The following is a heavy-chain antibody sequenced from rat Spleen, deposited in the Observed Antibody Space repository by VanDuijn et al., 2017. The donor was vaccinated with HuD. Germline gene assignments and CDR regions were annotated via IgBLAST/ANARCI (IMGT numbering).Heavy chain of an antibody. CDR2: ISYEGGST. Sequence: EVQLVESGGGLVQPGRSLKFSCAASGFTFSSYYMAWVRQAPTKGLEWVASISYEGGSTYYRDSVKGRFTISRDNAKSTRYLQMDSLRSEDTATYYCARDMSRTIAAKSYWYFDFWGPGTMVTVSS. V-gene: IGHV5-20*01. CDR1: GFTFSSYY. J-gene: IGHJ1*01. D-gene: IGHD1-2*01. CDR3: ARDMSRTIAAKSYWYFDF.